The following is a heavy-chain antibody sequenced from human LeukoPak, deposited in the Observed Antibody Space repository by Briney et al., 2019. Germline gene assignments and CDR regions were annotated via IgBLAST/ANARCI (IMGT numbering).Heavy chain of an antibody. Sequence: SVKVSCKASGGTFSSYAISWVRQAPGQGLEWMGGIIPIFGTANYAQKSQGRVTITADESTSTAYMELSSLRSEDTAVYYCARVRFMPDWSAKSGFDYWGQGTLVTVSS. V-gene: IGHV1-69*13. D-gene: IGHD3-3*01. CDR3: ARVRFMPDWSAKSGFDY. CDR1: GGTFSSYA. J-gene: IGHJ4*02. CDR2: IIPIFGTA.